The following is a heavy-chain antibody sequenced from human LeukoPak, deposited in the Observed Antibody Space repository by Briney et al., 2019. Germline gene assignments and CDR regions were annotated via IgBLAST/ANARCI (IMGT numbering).Heavy chain of an antibody. CDR1: GGSIRSYN. Sequence: SETLSLTCTDSGGSIRSYNWSWIRQPAGKGLEWIGRIYTSGSTNYTPSLTSRVTMSVDRDKNQFSLKLSSVSAGDTDVYFCARDHVEMAYNWFDPWGQGTLVTVSS. V-gene: IGHV4-4*07. CDR2: IYTSGST. D-gene: IGHD5-24*01. CDR3: ARDHVEMAYNWFDP. J-gene: IGHJ5*02.